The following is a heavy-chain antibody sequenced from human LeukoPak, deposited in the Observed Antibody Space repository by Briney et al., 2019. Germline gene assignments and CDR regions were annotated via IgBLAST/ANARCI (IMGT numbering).Heavy chain of an antibody. CDR3: ARFSFSSSGFDY. CDR1: GGSISSYY. J-gene: IGHJ4*02. V-gene: IGHV4-59*01. CDR2: IYYSGST. Sequence: PSETLSLTCTVSGGSISSYYWSWIRQPPGKGLEWIGYIYYSGSTNYNPSLKSRVTISVDTSKNQFSLKLTSVTAADTAVYYCARFSFSSSGFDYWGQGTLVTVSS. D-gene: IGHD6-13*01.